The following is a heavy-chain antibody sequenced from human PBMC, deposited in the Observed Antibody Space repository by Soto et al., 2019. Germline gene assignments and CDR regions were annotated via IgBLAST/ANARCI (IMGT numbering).Heavy chain of an antibody. CDR3: ARGNRDPQYYSESSAYYDAFDV. D-gene: IGHD3-22*01. V-gene: IGHV1-58*01. CDR1: GFTFTSSA. Sequence: SVKVSCKASGFTFTSSAVQWVRQARGQRLEWIGWIVVGSGNTNYAQKFQERVTITRDMSTSTAYMELSSLRSEDTAVYYCARGNRDPQYYSESSAYYDAFDVWGQGTMVTVSS. CDR2: IVVGSGNT. J-gene: IGHJ3*01.